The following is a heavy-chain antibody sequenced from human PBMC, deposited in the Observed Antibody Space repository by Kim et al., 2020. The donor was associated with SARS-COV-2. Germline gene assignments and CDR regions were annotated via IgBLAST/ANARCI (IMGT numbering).Heavy chain of an antibody. CDR3: AVLRFDGG. Sequence: GGSTYYADSVKGRFTISRDNSKNTLYLQMNSLRAEDTAVYYCAVLRFDGGWGQGTLVTVSS. J-gene: IGHJ4*02. V-gene: IGHV3-66*01. D-gene: IGHD3-10*01. CDR2: GGST.